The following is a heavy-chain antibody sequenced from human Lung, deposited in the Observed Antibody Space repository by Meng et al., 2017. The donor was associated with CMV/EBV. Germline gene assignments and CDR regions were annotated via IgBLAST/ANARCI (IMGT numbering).Heavy chain of an antibody. CDR1: GGSFSGYY. V-gene: IGHV4-34*01. CDR3: ARGGLRFLEYLNDHDY. CDR2: INHSGRT. Sequence: SETXSLXXAVYGGSFSGYYWSWIRQPPGKGLEWIGEINHSGRTNYNPSLKSRVTISVDTSKNQLSLKLSSVTAADTAVYYCARGGLRFLEYLNDHDYWGQGTXVTVSS. J-gene: IGHJ4*02. D-gene: IGHD3-3*01.